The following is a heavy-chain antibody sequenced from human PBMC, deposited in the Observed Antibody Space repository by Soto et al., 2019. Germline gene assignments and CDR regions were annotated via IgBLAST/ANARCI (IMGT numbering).Heavy chain of an antibody. V-gene: IGHV3-23*01. Sequence: PGGSLRLSCAASGFAFSSYAMSWVRHAPGKGLEWVSAISGSGGSTYYADFVKGRFTISRDNSKNTLYLQMNSLRAEDTAVYYCAKDPKYYYDKWFDPWGQGTLVTVSS. J-gene: IGHJ5*02. CDR2: ISGSGGST. CDR1: GFAFSSYA. CDR3: AKDPKYYYDKWFDP. D-gene: IGHD3-22*01.